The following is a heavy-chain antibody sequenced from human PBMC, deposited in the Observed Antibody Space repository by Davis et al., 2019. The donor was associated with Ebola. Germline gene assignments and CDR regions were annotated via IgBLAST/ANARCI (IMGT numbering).Heavy chain of an antibody. CDR1: GYTFTYYG. V-gene: IGHV1-18*04. D-gene: IGHD5-18*01. Sequence: ASVKVSCKASGYTFTYYGITWVRQAPGQGLEWVGWINPHNGNTNYAQNVQGRVTMTTDTSTSTAYMEVGSLRSDDTAVYYCARDSLRYSAAYGGWLDPWGQGTLVIVSS. J-gene: IGHJ5*02. CDR3: ARDSLRYSAAYGGWLDP. CDR2: INPHNGNT.